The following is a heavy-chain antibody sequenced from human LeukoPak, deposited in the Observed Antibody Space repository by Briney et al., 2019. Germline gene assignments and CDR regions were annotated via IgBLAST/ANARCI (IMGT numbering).Heavy chain of an antibody. V-gene: IGHV3-43*02. CDR3: AKDVTYYYDSSGHNWFDH. CDR2: ISGDGGGT. CDR1: GFTFDDYA. D-gene: IGHD3-22*01. J-gene: IGHJ5*02. Sequence: GGSLRLSCAASGFTFDDYAMHWVRQAPGKGLEWVSLISGDGGGTYYADSVKGRFTISRDNSKNSLYLQMNSLRTEDTALYYCAKDVTYYYDSSGHNWFDHWGQGTLVTVSS.